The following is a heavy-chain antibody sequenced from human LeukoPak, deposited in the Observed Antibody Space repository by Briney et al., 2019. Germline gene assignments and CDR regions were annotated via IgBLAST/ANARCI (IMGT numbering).Heavy chain of an antibody. CDR3: ARLASGWGSWFDP. CDR1: GYNFDRYG. D-gene: IGHD6-19*01. Sequence: ASVKVSCKGSGYNFDRYGVNWVRQAPGQGLEWVGWISTYDGNTFYAQKFEGRVSMTTDTSTNTVYMDLRSLRSDDTAVYYCARLASGWGSWFDPWGQGTLVTVSS. V-gene: IGHV1-18*04. J-gene: IGHJ5*02. CDR2: ISTYDGNT.